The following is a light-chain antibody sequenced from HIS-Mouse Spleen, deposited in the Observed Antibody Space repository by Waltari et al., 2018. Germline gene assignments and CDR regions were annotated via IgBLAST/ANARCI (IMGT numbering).Light chain of an antibody. J-gene: IGLJ2*01. V-gene: IGLV2-14*03. CDR2: DVS. Sequence: QSALTQPASVSGSPGQSITISCTGTSSDFGGYNYVSWYQQHPGKAPKLMIYDVSKRPSGVSHRFSGSKSGNTASLTISGLQAEDEADYYCSSYTSSSFNVVFGGGTKLTVL. CDR3: SSYTSSSFNVV. CDR1: SSDFGGYNY.